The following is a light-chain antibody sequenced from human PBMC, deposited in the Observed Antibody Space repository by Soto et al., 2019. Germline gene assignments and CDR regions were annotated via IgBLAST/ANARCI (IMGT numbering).Light chain of an antibody. CDR3: QQYNNWPRT. CDR2: GAS. CDR1: QSVSSN. V-gene: IGKV3-15*01. J-gene: IGKJ1*01. Sequence: EIVLTQSPTTLSLSPGEIATLSCGASQSVSSNLAWYQQKPGQAPRLLIYGASTRATGIPARFSGSGSGTEFTLTISSLQSEDFAVYYCQQYNNWPRTFGQGTKVDIK.